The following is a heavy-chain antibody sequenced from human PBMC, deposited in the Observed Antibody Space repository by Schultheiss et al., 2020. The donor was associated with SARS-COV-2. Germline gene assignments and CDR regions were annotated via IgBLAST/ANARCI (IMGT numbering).Heavy chain of an antibody. CDR3: ARVAIGDIVVRYYMDV. D-gene: IGHD2-2*01. Sequence: GGSLRLPCAASGFTFSSYAMHWVRQAPGKGLEWVSSISSSSSYIYYADSVKGRFTISRDNAKNSLYLQMNSLRAEDTAVYYCARVAIGDIVVRYYMDVWGKGTTVTVSS. CDR1: GFTFSSYA. V-gene: IGHV3-21*01. CDR2: ISSSSSYI. J-gene: IGHJ6*03.